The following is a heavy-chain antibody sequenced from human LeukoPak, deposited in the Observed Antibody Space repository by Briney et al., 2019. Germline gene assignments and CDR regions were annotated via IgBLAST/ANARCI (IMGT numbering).Heavy chain of an antibody. CDR1: GFTFSNYA. CDR2: ISDNGRQT. CDR3: ARDGSGSPDY. Sequence: GGSLRLSCAASGFTFSNYAIHWVRQAPGKGLEYVSAISDNGRQTFYANSVKGRFTISRDNSKNTLYLQMGSLRAEDMAVYYCARDGSGSPDYWGQGTLVTVSS. V-gene: IGHV3-64*01. D-gene: IGHD3-10*01. J-gene: IGHJ4*02.